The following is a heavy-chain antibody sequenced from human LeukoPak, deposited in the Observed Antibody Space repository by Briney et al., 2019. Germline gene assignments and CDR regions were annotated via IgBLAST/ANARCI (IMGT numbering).Heavy chain of an antibody. J-gene: IGHJ3*02. Sequence: PGGSLRLSCAASGFTFSSYWTWIRQTPGKGLEWIGDIHYTGTTKYNPSLKSRVTISIDTSKNQFSLELSSVTATDTAVCFCATNRAGTYDRPFDIWGQGTMVTVSS. CDR1: GFTFSSY. CDR2: IHYTGTT. CDR3: ATNRAGTYDRPFDI. D-gene: IGHD1-26*01. V-gene: IGHV4-59*08.